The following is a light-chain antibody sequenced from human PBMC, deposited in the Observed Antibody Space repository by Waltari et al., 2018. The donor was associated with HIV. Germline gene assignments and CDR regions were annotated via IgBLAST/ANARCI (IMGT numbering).Light chain of an antibody. CDR2: EVH. J-gene: IGLJ2*01. CDR1: STDIGFYNL. CDR3: SSYVNTDTLI. Sequence: HSALTQPASVSGSPGQSITISCTGSSTDIGFYNLVSWYQPHPGKAPQLIIYEVHSRPSGVPDRCSGSKSGNTASLTISMLQADDEADYYCSSYVNTDTLIFGGGTKLTVL. V-gene: IGLV2-14*01.